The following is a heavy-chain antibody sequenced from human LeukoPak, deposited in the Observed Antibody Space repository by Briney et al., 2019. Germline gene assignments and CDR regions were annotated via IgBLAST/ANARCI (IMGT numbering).Heavy chain of an antibody. CDR1: GGTFSSYA. V-gene: IGHV1-69*06. D-gene: IGHD5-24*01. J-gene: IGHJ6*03. Sequence: SVKVSCKASGGTFSSYAISWVRQAPGQGLEWMGGIIPIFGTANYAQKFQGRVTITADKSTSTAYMELSSLRSEDTAVYYCAREKEMATIRPYYYYYMDVWGKGTTVTVSS. CDR3: AREKEMATIRPYYYYYMDV. CDR2: IIPIFGTA.